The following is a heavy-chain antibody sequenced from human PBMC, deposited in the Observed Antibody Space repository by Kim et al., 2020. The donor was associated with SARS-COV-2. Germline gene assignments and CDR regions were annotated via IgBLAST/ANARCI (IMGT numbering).Heavy chain of an antibody. J-gene: IGHJ3*02. CDR1: GYTFTSYD. V-gene: IGHV1-8*01. CDR3: AKFPITMVRGVTDYDAFDI. D-gene: IGHD3-10*01. Sequence: ASVKVSCKASGYTFTSYDINWVRQATGQGLEWMGWMNPNSGNTGYAQKFQGRVTMTRNTSISTAYMELSSLRSEDTAVYYCAKFPITMVRGVTDYDAFDIWGQGTMVTVSS. CDR2: MNPNSGNT.